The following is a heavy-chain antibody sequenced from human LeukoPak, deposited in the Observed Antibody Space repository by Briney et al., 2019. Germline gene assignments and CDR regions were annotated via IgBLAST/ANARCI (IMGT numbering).Heavy chain of an antibody. CDR3: MGGGDWNNYYYYMDV. J-gene: IGHJ6*03. V-gene: IGHV4-38-2*01. D-gene: IGHD1-1*01. CDR2: IYHSGST. CDR1: GYSISSGYY. Sequence: SETLSLTCAVSGYSISSGYYWGWIRQPPGKGLEWIGSIYHSGSTYYNPSLKSRVTISVDTSKNQFSLKLSSVTAADTAVYYCMGGGDWNNYYYYMDVWGKGTTVTVSS.